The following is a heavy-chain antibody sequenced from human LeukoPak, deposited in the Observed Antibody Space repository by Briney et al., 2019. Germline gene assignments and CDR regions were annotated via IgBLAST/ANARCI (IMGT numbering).Heavy chain of an antibody. Sequence: ASVKVSCKASGYTFTSYYMHWVRQAPGQGLEWMGIINPSGGSTSYAQKFQGRVTMTRDTSTSTVYMELSSLRSEDTAVYYCARDAGVVLGDIVVVPAAIYFDYWGQGTLVTVSS. J-gene: IGHJ4*02. CDR1: GYTFTSYY. CDR3: ARDAGVVLGDIVVVPAAIYFDY. D-gene: IGHD2-2*01. V-gene: IGHV1-46*01. CDR2: INPSGGST.